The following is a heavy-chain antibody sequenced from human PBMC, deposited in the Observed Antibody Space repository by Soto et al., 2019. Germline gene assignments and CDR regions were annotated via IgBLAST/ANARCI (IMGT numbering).Heavy chain of an antibody. V-gene: IGHV1-69*13. CDR2: IIPIFGTA. CDR3: ARAYQDYYDSSGYFPSFDY. Sequence: SVKVSRKASGGTFSSYAISWVRQAPGQGLEWMGGIIPIFGTANYAQKFQGRVTITADESTSTAYMELSSLRSEDTAVYYCARAYQDYYDSSGYFPSFDYWGQGTLVTVSS. J-gene: IGHJ4*02. D-gene: IGHD3-22*01. CDR1: GGTFSSYA.